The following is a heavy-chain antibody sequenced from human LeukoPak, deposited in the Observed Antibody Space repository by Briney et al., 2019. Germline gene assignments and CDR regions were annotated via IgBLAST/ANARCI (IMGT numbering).Heavy chain of an antibody. CDR3: ARVSNYDYVWGSYPEDYFDY. J-gene: IGHJ4*02. CDR1: GYTFTSYD. V-gene: IGHV7-4-1*02. Sequence: ASVKVSCKASGYTFTSYDMNWVRQAPGQGLEWMGWINTNTGNPTYAQGFTGRFVFSLDTSVSTAYLQISSLKAEDTAVYYCARVSNYDYVWGSYPEDYFDYWGQGTLVTVSS. D-gene: IGHD3-16*02. CDR2: INTNTGNP.